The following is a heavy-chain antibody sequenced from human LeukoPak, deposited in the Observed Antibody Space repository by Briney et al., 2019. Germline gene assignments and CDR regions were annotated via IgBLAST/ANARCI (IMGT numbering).Heavy chain of an antibody. CDR3: ARVFPRIAVAGYNDY. CDR2: INHSGST. CDR1: GVSFSGYY. Sequence: PSETLSLTCAVYGVSFSGYYWSWIRQPPGKGLEWIGEINHSGSTNYNPSLKSRVTISVDTSKNQFSLKLSSVTAADTAVYYCARVFPRIAVAGYNDYWGQGTLVTVSS. J-gene: IGHJ4*02. D-gene: IGHD6-19*01. V-gene: IGHV4-34*01.